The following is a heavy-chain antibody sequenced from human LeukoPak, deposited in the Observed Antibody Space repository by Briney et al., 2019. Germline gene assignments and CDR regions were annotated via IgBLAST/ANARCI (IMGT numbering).Heavy chain of an antibody. D-gene: IGHD1-26*01. Sequence: SETLSLTCTVSGGSISSYYWSWIRQPPGKGLEWIGRIYTSGSTNYNPSLKSRVTMSVDTSKNQFSLKLSSVTAADTAVYYCARDYGVYGEPPEWFDPWGQGTLVTVSS. CDR1: GGSISSYY. J-gene: IGHJ5*02. CDR2: IYTSGST. V-gene: IGHV4-4*07. CDR3: ARDYGVYGEPPEWFDP.